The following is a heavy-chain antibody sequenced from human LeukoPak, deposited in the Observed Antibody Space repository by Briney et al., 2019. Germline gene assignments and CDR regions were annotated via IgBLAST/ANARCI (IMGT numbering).Heavy chain of an antibody. CDR3: ALTGDIVATLDY. CDR1: GVTFSSYG. V-gene: IGHV3-30*02. D-gene: IGHD5-12*01. Sequence: GGSLRLSCAASGVTFSSYGMHWVRQAPGKGLESVTFIWYDGSNKYYADSVKGRFTISRDNSKNTLYLQMNSLRAGDTAVYYCALTGDIVATLDYWGQGTLVTVSS. CDR2: IWYDGSNK. J-gene: IGHJ4*02.